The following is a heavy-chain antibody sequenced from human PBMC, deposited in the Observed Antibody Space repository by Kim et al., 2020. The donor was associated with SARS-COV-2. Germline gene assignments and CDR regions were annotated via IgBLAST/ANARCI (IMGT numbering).Heavy chain of an antibody. D-gene: IGHD3-3*01. CDR3: TRSSFYTRFAYW. CDR2: INSTADGATT. J-gene: IGHJ2*01. CDR1: GFSFTDAW. V-gene: IGHV3-15*01. Sequence: GGSLRLSCAASGFSFTDAWMPWVRRAPGQGLEWVARINSTADGATTSYAAPVRFTITIAKANYKITLYMHMHRLKSTAEAEFDSTRSSFYTRFAYW.